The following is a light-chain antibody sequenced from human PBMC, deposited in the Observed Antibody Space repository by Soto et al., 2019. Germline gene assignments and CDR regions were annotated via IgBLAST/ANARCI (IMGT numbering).Light chain of an antibody. CDR2: EVS. Sequence: QLVLTQPASVSGSPGQSITISCTGTSSDIGTYNYVSWYQQHPGKAPKLMIYEVSNRPSGVSNRFSGSKSGNTASLTISGLQAEDEGDYYCSTYTNSITVFGGGTKLTVL. CDR1: SSDIGTYNY. CDR3: STYTNSITV. J-gene: IGLJ3*02. V-gene: IGLV2-14*01.